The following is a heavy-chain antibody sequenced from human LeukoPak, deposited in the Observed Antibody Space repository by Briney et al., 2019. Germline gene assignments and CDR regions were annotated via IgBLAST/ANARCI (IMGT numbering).Heavy chain of an antibody. D-gene: IGHD3-22*01. J-gene: IGHJ3*02. CDR1: GGSISSSNYY. V-gene: IGHV4-39*01. CDR3: ARGSYDSSGYSYQNDAFDI. CDR2: VYYSGST. Sequence: SETLSLTCTVSGGSISSSNYYWAWIRQPPGKGLEWIGSVYYSGSTYYNLSLKSRVTISVDTSKNQFSLKLSSVTAADTAVYYCARGSYDSSGYSYQNDAFDIWGQGTMVTVSS.